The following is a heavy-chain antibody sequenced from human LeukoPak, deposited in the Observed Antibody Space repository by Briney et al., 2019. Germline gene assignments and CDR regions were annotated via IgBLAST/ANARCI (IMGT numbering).Heavy chain of an antibody. D-gene: IGHD1-26*01. CDR1: GYSISSGFY. J-gene: IGHJ4*02. CDR3: ARVGRIVGAFYYFDY. V-gene: IGHV4-38-2*02. CDR2: IFRSGST. Sequence: SETLSLTCTVSGYSISSGFYWGWIRQPPGKGLEWIGSIFRSGSTYYNPSLKSRVTITVDTSKNQFSLKLSSVTAADTAVYYCARVGRIVGAFYYFDYWGQGTLVTLSS.